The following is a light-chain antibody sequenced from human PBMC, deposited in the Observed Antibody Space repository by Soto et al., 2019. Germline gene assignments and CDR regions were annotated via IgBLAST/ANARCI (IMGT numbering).Light chain of an antibody. V-gene: IGKV3-20*01. CDR1: QRVSNSY. J-gene: IGKJ5*01. Sequence: EIVLTQSPGTLSLSPGERASVSFRASQRVSNSYLHWSQQNPGQAPRLLMYGASNRATGIPDRFSGSGSETDFTLTISRLEPEDFAVYYCQQYGTTRITFGQGTRLEI. CDR3: QQYGTTRIT. CDR2: GAS.